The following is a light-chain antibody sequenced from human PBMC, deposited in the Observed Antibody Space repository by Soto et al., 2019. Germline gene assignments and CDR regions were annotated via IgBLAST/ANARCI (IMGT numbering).Light chain of an antibody. Sequence: QSALTQPASVSGSPGQSITISCTGSNSDVGTYIYVSWYQQHPGKAPKLMIYEGNKRPSGASNRFSGSKSGNTASLTISGLQAEDEADYYCCSYAGDSTYWVFGGGTQLTVL. CDR2: EGN. J-gene: IGLJ3*02. V-gene: IGLV2-23*01. CDR1: NSDVGTYIY. CDR3: CSYAGDSTYWV.